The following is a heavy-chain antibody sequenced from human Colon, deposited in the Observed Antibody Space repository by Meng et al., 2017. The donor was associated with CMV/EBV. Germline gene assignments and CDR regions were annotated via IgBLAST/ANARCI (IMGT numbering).Heavy chain of an antibody. J-gene: IGHJ6*02. Sequence: GGSLRLSCALSGGSFIGYSWSWIRQPPGKGPVWVSRLTTDGRSTSYADSVKGRFTISRDNGKNMLYLQMNSLRVEDTAVYYCGYSYDYPYSSMDVWGQGTTVTVSS. CDR2: LTTDGRST. CDR1: GGSFIGYS. D-gene: IGHD5-18*01. CDR3: GYSYDYPYSSMDV. V-gene: IGHV3-74*01.